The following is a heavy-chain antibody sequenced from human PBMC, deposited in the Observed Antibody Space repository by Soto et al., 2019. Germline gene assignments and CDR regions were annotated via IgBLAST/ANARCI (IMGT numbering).Heavy chain of an antibody. CDR1: GCTYSRYA. J-gene: IGHJ4*02. CDR3: AKDGDSSGWYVVYFDY. D-gene: IGHD6-19*01. CDR2: ISGSGGST. Sequence: GALSLSCAGWGCTYSRYAMSWVRQAPGKGLEWVSAISGSGGSTYYADSVKGRFIISRDNSKNTLYLQMNSLRAEDTAVYYCAKDGDSSGWYVVYFDYWGQGTLVTVSS. V-gene: IGHV3-23*01.